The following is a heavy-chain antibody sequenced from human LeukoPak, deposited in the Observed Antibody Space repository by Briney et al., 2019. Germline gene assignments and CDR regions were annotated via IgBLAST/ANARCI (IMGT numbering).Heavy chain of an antibody. D-gene: IGHD5-18*01. CDR1: GFTFSSYE. CDR2: ISSSGSTI. CDR3: ARDARGYSYGYGRYGMDL. Sequence: GGSLRLSCAASGFTFSSYEVNWVRQAPGKGLEWVSYISSSGSTIYYADSVKGRFTISRDNAKNSLYLQMNSLRAEDTAVYYCARDARGYSYGYGRYGMDLWGQGTTVTVSS. J-gene: IGHJ6*02. V-gene: IGHV3-48*03.